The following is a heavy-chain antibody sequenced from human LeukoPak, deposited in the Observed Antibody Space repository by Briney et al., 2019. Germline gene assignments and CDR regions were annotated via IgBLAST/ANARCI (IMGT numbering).Heavy chain of an antibody. CDR1: GFTVSLYH. V-gene: IGHV3-53*01. Sequence: PGGSLRLSCAASGFTVSLYHMTWVRQAPGKGLEWVSVIYSGGPTYYADSVKGRFTISRDNSKNTLYLQMNSLRAEDTAVYYCAREGGAGNGYFDYWGQGTLVTVSS. CDR2: IYSGGPT. CDR3: AREGGAGNGYFDY. J-gene: IGHJ4*02. D-gene: IGHD2-21*01.